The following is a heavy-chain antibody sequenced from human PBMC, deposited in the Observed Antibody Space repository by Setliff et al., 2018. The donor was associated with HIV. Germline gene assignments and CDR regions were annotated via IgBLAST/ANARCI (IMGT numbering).Heavy chain of an antibody. CDR2: INVGHGRT. J-gene: IGHJ3*02. V-gene: IGHV1-3*01. D-gene: IGHD4-4*01. CDR1: GHSFTYFF. Sequence: ASVKVSCKASGHSFTYFFLYWVRQAPGQRLEWMGWINVGHGRTKYSQKFQDRVTFTRDASASTAYMDLSSLISEDTAVYYYAGFSGSNSDYYPFDIWGQGTMVTVSS. CDR3: AGFSGSNSDYYPFDI.